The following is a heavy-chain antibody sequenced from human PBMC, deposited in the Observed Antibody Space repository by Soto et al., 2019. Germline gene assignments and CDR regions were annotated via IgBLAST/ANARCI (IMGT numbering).Heavy chain of an antibody. V-gene: IGHV1-69*12. CDR2: IMPVFRTP. Sequence: QVQLEQSGAEVKKPGSSVKVSCKASGGTFRTAAVSWVRQAPGQGLEWMGGIMPVFRTPDYAQKFHGRVTITADESTSTAYMELSGLRSDDTAVYYCARDNDRPQLGGNYYYVLDVWGQGTKLTVSS. CDR3: ARDNDRPQLGGNYYYVLDV. D-gene: IGHD2-8*01. J-gene: IGHJ6*02. CDR1: GGTFRTAA.